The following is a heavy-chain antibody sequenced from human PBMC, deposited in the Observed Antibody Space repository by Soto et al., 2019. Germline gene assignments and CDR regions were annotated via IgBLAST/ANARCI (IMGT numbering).Heavy chain of an antibody. V-gene: IGHV4-30-2*06. CDR3: VRGGGYDPCDY. J-gene: IGHJ4*02. CDR2: ISHLEHT. CDR1: GASISYGGFS. Sequence: PSETLSLTCTVSGASISYGGFSWSWIRQSPGKGLEWIGYISHLEHTYLHPSFKSRLTMSIDRSRNQFSLNLSSVTAADRAVYYCVRGGGYDPCDYWGQGVLVTVPS. D-gene: IGHD5-12*01.